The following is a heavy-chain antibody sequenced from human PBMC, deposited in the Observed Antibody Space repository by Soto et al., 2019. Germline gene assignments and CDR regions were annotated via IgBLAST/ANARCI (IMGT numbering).Heavy chain of an antibody. CDR1: GFTFSSYA. Sequence: LRLSCAASGFTFSSYAMHWVHQAPGKGLEWVAVISYDGSNKYYADSVKGRFTISRDNSKNTLYLQMNSLRAEDTAVYYCARSQQPGRTNWFDPWGQGTLVTVSS. J-gene: IGHJ5*02. CDR3: ARSQQPGRTNWFDP. CDR2: ISYDGSNK. V-gene: IGHV3-30-3*01. D-gene: IGHD6-13*01.